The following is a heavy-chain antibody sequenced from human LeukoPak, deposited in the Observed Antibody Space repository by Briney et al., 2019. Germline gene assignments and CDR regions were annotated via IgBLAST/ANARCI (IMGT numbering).Heavy chain of an antibody. CDR1: GYTLTSYY. CDR3: ARVNSVVVAAGRGGLDP. V-gene: IGHV1-46*01. CDR2: MNPSGGST. J-gene: IGHJ5*02. Sequence: ASVKVSCKASGYTLTSYYMHWVRQAPGQGLEWMGIMNPSGGSTSYAQKFQGRVTMTRDTSTSTVYMELSSLRSEGTGGEYCARVNSVVVAAGRGGLDPWGQGTLVTVSS. D-gene: IGHD2-15*01.